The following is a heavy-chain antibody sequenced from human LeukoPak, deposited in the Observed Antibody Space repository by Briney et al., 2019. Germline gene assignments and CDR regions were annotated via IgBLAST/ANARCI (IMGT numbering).Heavy chain of an antibody. V-gene: IGHV1-2*02. CDR3: ARVPLVVVPAAIPYFDY. D-gene: IGHD2-2*01. CDR2: XXXNSGGT. J-gene: IGHJ4*02. Sequence: RQXXGQXXEWXGXXXXNSGGTNYAQTFHGTLTITRVTSISTAYMELSRLRSDDTAVYYCARVPLVVVPAAIPYFDYCGQGTLVTVSS.